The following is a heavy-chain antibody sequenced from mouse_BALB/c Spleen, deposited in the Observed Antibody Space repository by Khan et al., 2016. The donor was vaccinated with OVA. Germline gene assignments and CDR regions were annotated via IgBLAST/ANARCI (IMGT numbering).Heavy chain of an antibody. Sequence: QVQLQQSGAELAKPGASVKMSCKASGYTFTSYWMHWIKQRPGQGLKWIGYINPTSGYTDYNQKFTDKATLTEYKSSSTAYMQLSSLTSDDSAVYYCTRDRIDYWGQGTALTVSS. V-gene: IGHV1-7*01. CDR2: INPTSGYT. CDR3: TRDRIDY. CDR1: GYTFTSYW. J-gene: IGHJ2*01.